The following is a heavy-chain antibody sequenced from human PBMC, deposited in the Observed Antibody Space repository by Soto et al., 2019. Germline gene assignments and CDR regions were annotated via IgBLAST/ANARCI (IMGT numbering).Heavy chain of an antibody. V-gene: IGHV4-39*01. CDR1: DDSITSGAYY. D-gene: IGHD3-10*01. J-gene: IGHJ4*02. CDR3: AGMFWFGDLLFDY. CDR2: IQYRGST. Sequence: HLQLQESGPGLVKPSETLSLTCTVSDDSITSGAYYWGLIRQPPGKGLEWIGTIQYRGSTYYNPSLKSRLTMSLDTSKNQFSLRLTSVTAADTAVYFCAGMFWFGDLLFDYWGQGTLVTVSS.